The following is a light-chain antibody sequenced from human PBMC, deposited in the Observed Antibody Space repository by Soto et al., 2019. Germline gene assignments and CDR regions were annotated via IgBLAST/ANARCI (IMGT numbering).Light chain of an antibody. V-gene: IGKV1-5*01. CDR3: QQYNTYPWT. CDR2: DAS. CDR1: QSVSSW. Sequence: QLTQSPSSLSAALGDIVTITWRASQSVSSWLAWYQQKPGKAPKLLFYDASTLQSGVPSRFSGSGSGTDFTLTISRLHPDDFATYYCQQYNTYPWTFGQGTKVDIK. J-gene: IGKJ1*01.